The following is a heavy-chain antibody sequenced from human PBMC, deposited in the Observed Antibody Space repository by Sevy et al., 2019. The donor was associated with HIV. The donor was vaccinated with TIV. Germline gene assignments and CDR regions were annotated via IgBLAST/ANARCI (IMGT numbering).Heavy chain of an antibody. V-gene: IGHV4-59*01. CDR1: GDPISSSY. Sequence: SETLSLTCTVSGDPISSSYWSWIRQPPGKGLEWIGYIYYSGITNYNPSLKSRVTISRDMSKNQFSLKLSSVTAADTAVYYCARGSQYYYYAMDVWGQGTTVTVSS. CDR3: ARGSQYYYYAMDV. J-gene: IGHJ6*02. CDR2: IYYSGIT.